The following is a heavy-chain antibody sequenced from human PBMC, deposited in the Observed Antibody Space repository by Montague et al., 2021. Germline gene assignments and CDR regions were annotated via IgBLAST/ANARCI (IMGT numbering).Heavy chain of an antibody. CDR3: ARQGFYESGGFFI. V-gene: IGHV4-59*01. CDR1: GDSINGWY. D-gene: IGHD3-22*01. Sequence: SETLSLTCSVSGDSINGWYWSWIRQPPGKGLEWIGSVFYSGATNYNPSLKSRVTMSADTSKNQVSLKVNSVTAADTAAYYCARQGFYESGGFFIWGLGTLVTVSS. CDR2: VFYSGAT. J-gene: IGHJ4*02.